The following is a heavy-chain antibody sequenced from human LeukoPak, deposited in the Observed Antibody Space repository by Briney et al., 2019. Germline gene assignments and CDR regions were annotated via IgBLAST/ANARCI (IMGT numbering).Heavy chain of an antibody. CDR3: AIWVEPSQAVALTAAGEDY. V-gene: IGHV3-48*01. CDR2: ISSSSSLK. Sequence: GGSLRLSCAASGFPFSSYSMNWVRQAPGEGLEWVSYISSSSSLKYYANSVKGRFTISRDNARNSLFLQMDSLRAEDAAVYYCAIWVEPSQAVALTAAGEDYWGQGTLVTVSS. D-gene: IGHD2-21*02. CDR1: GFPFSSYS. J-gene: IGHJ4*02.